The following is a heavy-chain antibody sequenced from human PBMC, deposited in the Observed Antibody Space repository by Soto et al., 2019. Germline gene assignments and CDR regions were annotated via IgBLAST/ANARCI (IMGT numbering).Heavy chain of an antibody. CDR3: ARDFDCTNGVCFWFDP. V-gene: IGHV4-31*03. CDR1: GGSISSGGYY. J-gene: IGHJ5*02. Sequence: PSETLSLTCTVSGGSISSGGYYWSWIRQHPGKGLEWIGYIYYSGSTYYNPSLKSRVTISVDTSKNQFSLKLSSVTAADTAVYYCARDFDCTNGVCFWFDPWGQGTLVTVSS. D-gene: IGHD2-8*01. CDR2: IYYSGST.